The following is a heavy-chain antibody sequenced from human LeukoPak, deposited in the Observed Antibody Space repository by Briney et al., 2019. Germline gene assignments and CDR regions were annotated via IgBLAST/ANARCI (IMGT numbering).Heavy chain of an antibody. Sequence: PSETLSLTCTVSGGSISTYYWSWIRQPPGKGLEWIGYIYHSGSTNYNPSLKSRVTISVDTSQNQFYLKLSSVTAADTAVYYCARVTRWLQFNYFDYWGQGTLVTVSS. J-gene: IGHJ4*02. CDR3: ARVTRWLQFNYFDY. CDR2: IYHSGST. V-gene: IGHV4-59*01. D-gene: IGHD5-24*01. CDR1: GGSISTYY.